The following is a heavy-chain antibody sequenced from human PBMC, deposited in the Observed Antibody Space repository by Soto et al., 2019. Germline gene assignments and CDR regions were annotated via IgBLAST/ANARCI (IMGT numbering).Heavy chain of an antibody. J-gene: IGHJ4*02. CDR2: VISGDST. Sequence: GGSLRLSCAASGFTFSTYAMSWVRQAPGKGLEWVSAVISGDSTYYADSVKGRFTISRDNSKNTLFLQLNSLRAEDTAVYYCAKVKTTGYSRFHYWGQGTLVTVSS. CDR3: AKVKTTGYSRFHY. D-gene: IGHD3-9*01. V-gene: IGHV3-23*01. CDR1: GFTFSTYA.